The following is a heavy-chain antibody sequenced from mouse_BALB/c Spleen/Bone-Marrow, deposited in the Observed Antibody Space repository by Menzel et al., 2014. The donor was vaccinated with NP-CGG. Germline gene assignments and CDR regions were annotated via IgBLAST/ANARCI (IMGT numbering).Heavy chain of an antibody. V-gene: IGHV5-17*02. Sequence: DVKLVESGGGLVQPGGSRKLSCAASGFTFSSFGMHWVRQAPEKGLEWVAYISSGSSTIYYADTLKGRFTISRDNPKNTLFLQMTRLRSEDTAMYYCARSRLRGYYFDYWGQGTTLTVSS. J-gene: IGHJ2*01. D-gene: IGHD3-2*02. CDR3: ARSRLRGYYFDY. CDR2: ISSGSSTI. CDR1: GFTFSSFG.